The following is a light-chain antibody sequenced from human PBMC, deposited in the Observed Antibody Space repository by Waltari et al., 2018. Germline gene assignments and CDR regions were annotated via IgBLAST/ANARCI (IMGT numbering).Light chain of an antibody. Sequence: QSALTQPPSASGSPGQSVTISCTGTSSDVGNYKYVPWYQQHPGKAPNLIIYDVSQRPSGVPDRFSGSKSGNTASLTVSGLQAEDEADYYCSSYAGSNNRLFGGGTKLTVL. CDR3: SSYAGSNNRL. CDR1: SSDVGNYKY. CDR2: DVS. V-gene: IGLV2-8*01. J-gene: IGLJ3*02.